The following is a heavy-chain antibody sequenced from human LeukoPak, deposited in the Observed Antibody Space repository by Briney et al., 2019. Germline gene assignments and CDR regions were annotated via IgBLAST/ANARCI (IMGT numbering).Heavy chain of an antibody. CDR1: GGSFSSYY. D-gene: IGHD3-10*01. CDR2: IYYSGST. J-gene: IGHJ5*02. V-gene: IGHV4-59*01. Sequence: SETLSLTCAVYGGSFSSYYWSWIRQPPGKGLEWIGYIYYSGSTNYNPSLKSRVTISVDTSKNQFSLKLSSVTAADTAVYYCARGTYDSGSYYGHWFDPWGQGTLVTVSS. CDR3: ARGTYDSGSYYGHWFDP.